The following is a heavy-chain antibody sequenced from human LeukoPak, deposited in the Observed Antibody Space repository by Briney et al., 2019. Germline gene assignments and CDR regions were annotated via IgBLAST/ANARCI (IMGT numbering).Heavy chain of an antibody. CDR2: IKQDGSEK. V-gene: IGHV3-7*01. CDR3: ARESHPPPYCSGGSCYPYYFDY. J-gene: IGHJ4*02. CDR1: GFTFSSYW. Sequence: GGSLRLSCAASGFTFSSYWMSWVRQAPGKGLEWVANIKQDGSEKYYVDSVKGRFTISRDNAKNSLYLQMNSLRAEDTAVYYCARESHPPPYCSGGSCYPYYFDYWGQGTLVTVSS. D-gene: IGHD2-15*01.